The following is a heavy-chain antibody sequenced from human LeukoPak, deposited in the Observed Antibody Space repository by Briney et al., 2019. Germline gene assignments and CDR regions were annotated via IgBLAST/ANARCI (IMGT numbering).Heavy chain of an antibody. CDR3: ARGPPWYFDL. CDR2: INGDGSST. V-gene: IGHV3-74*01. D-gene: IGHD6-25*01. CDR1: GFTLSSYW. Sequence: RPGGSLRLSCAASGFTLSSYWMHWVRQAPGKGLVWVSRINGDGSSTAYADSVKGRFTISRDNAKNTLYLQMNSLTAEDTAVYYCARGPPWYFDLWGRGTLVTVSS. J-gene: IGHJ2*01.